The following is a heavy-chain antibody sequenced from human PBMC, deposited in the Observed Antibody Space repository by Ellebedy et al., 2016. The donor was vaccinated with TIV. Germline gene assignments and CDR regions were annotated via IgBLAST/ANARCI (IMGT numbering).Heavy chain of an antibody. J-gene: IGHJ4*02. CDR3: AKDVLRWAFDY. Sequence: ETLSLXXAVYGGSFSDYFWSWVRQAPGKGLEWVSAIGNSDETYYADSVKGRFTISRDSSKNTLYLQMNTLSAEDTAVYYCAKDVLRWAFDYWGQGTLVTVSS. V-gene: IGHV3-23*01. D-gene: IGHD5/OR15-5a*01. CDR2: IGNSDET. CDR1: GGSFSDYF.